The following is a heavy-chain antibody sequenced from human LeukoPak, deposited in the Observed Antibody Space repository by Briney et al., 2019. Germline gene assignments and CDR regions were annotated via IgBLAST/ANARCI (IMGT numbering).Heavy chain of an antibody. CDR3: ARGYCSSGSCYPYYLDY. V-gene: IGHV4-30-4*01. CDR1: GGSISSGDYY. Sequence: SETLSLTCTVSGGSISSGDYYWSWIRQPPGKGLEWIGYIYYSGTTYYNPSLKSRVTISVDTSKKQFSLNLSSVTAADTAVYYCARGYCSSGSCYPYYLDYWGQGTLVTVSS. J-gene: IGHJ4*02. CDR2: IYYSGTT. D-gene: IGHD2-15*01.